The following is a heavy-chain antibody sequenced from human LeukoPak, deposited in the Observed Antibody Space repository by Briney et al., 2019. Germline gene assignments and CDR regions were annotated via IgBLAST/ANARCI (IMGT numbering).Heavy chain of an antibody. J-gene: IGHJ4*02. CDR1: GFTFSSYA. CDR2: ISGSGGST. Sequence: GGSLRLSCAASGFTFSSYAMSCVRQAPGKGLEWVSAISGSGGSTYYADSVKGRFTISRDNSKNTLYLQMNSLRAEDTAVYYCAKDRRSSGYSSRVDYWGQGTLVTVSS. CDR3: AKDRRSSGYSSRVDY. V-gene: IGHV3-23*01. D-gene: IGHD3-22*01.